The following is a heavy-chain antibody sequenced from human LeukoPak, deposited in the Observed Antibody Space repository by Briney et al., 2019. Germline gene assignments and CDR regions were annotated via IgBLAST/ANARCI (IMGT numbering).Heavy chain of an antibody. Sequence: GGSLRLSCSASGFTFSSYAMHWVRQAPGKGLEYVSAISSNGGSTYYADSVKGRFTISRDNSKNTLYLQMSSLRAEDTAVYYCAKDYAYSSGWYGCWFDPWGQGTLVTVSS. D-gene: IGHD6-19*01. V-gene: IGHV3-64D*06. CDR2: ISSNGGST. J-gene: IGHJ5*02. CDR3: AKDYAYSSGWYGCWFDP. CDR1: GFTFSSYA.